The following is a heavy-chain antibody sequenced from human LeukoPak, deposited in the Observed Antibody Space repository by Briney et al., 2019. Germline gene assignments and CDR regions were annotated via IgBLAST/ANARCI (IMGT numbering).Heavy chain of an antibody. CDR3: ARGRXXXIFDI. V-gene: IGHV4-34*01. CDR1: GGSFSGYY. CDR2: INHSGST. Sequence: SETLSLTCAVYGGSFSGYYWSWIRQPPGKGLEWIGEINHSGSTNYNPSLKSRVTLSVDTSKNQFSLRLSSVTAADTAVYYCARGRXXXIFDIWGQGTMVTVSS. J-gene: IGHJ3*02.